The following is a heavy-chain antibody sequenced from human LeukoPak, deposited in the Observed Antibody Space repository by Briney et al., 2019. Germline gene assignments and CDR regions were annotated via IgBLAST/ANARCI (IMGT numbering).Heavy chain of an antibody. Sequence: GESLKISCKGSGYSFTSYWIGWVRQMPGKGLEWMGIIYAGDSDTRYSPSFQGQVTISADKSISTAYLQWSSLKASDTAMYYCASTIAAAGSYWYFDLWGRGTLVTVSS. CDR3: ASTIAAAGSYWYFDL. CDR1: GYSFTSYW. J-gene: IGHJ2*01. D-gene: IGHD6-13*01. V-gene: IGHV5-51*01. CDR2: IYAGDSDT.